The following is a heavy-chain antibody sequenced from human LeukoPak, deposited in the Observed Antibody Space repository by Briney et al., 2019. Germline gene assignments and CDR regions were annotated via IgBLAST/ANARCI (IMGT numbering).Heavy chain of an antibody. Sequence: PGGSLRLFRAASGFTFGSFSMTWVRQAPGKGLEWVSSISSTGTYIYYADSVKGRFTISGDNAKNSLYLQLNSLRAEDTAVYYCARDPGRSGGSCYSDYWGQGTLVTVSS. CDR2: ISSTGTYI. J-gene: IGHJ4*02. CDR3: ARDPGRSGGSCYSDY. D-gene: IGHD2-15*01. CDR1: GFTFGSFS. V-gene: IGHV3-21*01.